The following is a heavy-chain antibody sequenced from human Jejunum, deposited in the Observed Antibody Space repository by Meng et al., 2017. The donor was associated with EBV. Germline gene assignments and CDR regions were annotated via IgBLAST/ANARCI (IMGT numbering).Heavy chain of an antibody. CDR1: GASISSSHW. CDR2: IYYTGRT. D-gene: IGHD5-12*01. CDR3: ATSMSGYSYGYS. V-gene: IGHV4-4*02. Sequence: QVQLQQWGAGLLTPSETPSPTSAGAGASISSSHWWSWVRQAPGEELEWIREIYYTGRTNYNPSLKSRVIMSIDKSKNQFSLNLNSVTVADTAVYYCATSMSGYSYGYSWGQGTLVTVSS. J-gene: IGHJ5*02.